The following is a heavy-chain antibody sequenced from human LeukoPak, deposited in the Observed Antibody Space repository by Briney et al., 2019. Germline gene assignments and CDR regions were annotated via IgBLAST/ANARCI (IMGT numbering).Heavy chain of an antibody. CDR1: GGPFSGYY. V-gene: IGHV4-34*01. D-gene: IGHD5-12*01. CDR3: ARGRLFSGYRGNVGHEDFDY. CDR2: INQGGTT. J-gene: IGHJ4*02. Sequence: SETLSLTCAVYGGPFSGYYWTWIRQPPGKGLEWIGEINQGGTTNYNPSLRSRVTILIDTSRNQFSLGLSSVTAADTAVYYCARGRLFSGYRGNVGHEDFDYWGQGSLVTVSS.